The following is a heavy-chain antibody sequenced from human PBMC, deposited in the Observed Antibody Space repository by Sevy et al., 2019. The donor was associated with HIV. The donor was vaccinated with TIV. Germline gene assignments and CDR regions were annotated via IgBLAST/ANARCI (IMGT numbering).Heavy chain of an antibody. D-gene: IGHD3-22*01. J-gene: IGHJ4*02. CDR1: GYTFTNYA. CDR3: ARDSDGSGHHYLDYFDY. Sequence: ASMKVSCKASGYTFTNYAIGWVRQAPGQGLAWMGWINTSIDYTKLAWNLQGRVTMTTDTSATTAYMELRGLRSDDTAVYYCARDSDGSGHHYLDYFDYWGQGTLVTVSS. CDR2: INTSIDYT. V-gene: IGHV1-18*01.